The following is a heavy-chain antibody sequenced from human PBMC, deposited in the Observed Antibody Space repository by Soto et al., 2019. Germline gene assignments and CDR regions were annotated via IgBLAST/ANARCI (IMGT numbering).Heavy chain of an antibody. J-gene: IGHJ4*02. CDR1: GGSVSSGSYY. CDR2: IYYSGST. D-gene: IGHD4-17*01. Sequence: SETLSLTCTVSGGSVSSGSYYWSWIRQPPGKGLECIGYIYYSGSTNYNPSLKSRVTISVDTSKNQFSLKLSSVTAADTAVYYCARRYGASFDYWGQGTLVTVSS. CDR3: ARRYGASFDY. V-gene: IGHV4-61*01.